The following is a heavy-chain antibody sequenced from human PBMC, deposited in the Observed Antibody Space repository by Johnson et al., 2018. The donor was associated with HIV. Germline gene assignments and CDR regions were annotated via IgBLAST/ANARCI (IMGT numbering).Heavy chain of an antibody. CDR1: GFTFSSYG. CDR2: LRSKANSYAT. CDR3: TRRARSDAFDI. Sequence: VQLVESGGGLVQPGGSLRLSCAASGFTFSSYGMHWVRQAPGQGLEWVGRLRSKANSYATAYASSVKGRFTISRDESKNTAYLQMNSLKTEDTAVYYCTRRARSDAFDIWGQGTMVTVSS. V-gene: IGHV3-73*02. J-gene: IGHJ3*02.